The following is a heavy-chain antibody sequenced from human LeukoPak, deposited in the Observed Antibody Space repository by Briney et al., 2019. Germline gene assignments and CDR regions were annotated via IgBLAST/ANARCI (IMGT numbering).Heavy chain of an antibody. D-gene: IGHD3-10*01. Sequence: PGGSLRLSCAASGFTFSSSAMSWVRQVPGKGLEWVSGISASGGSTSYADSVRGRFTISRDNSKNTLYVQMNSLRAEDTAVYYCAKDAGVGYFQHWGQGTLVTASS. CDR1: GFTFSSSA. J-gene: IGHJ1*01. V-gene: IGHV3-23*01. CDR2: ISASGGST. CDR3: AKDAGVGYFQH.